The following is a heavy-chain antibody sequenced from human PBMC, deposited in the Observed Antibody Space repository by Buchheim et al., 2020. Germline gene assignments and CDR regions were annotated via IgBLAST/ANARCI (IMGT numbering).Heavy chain of an antibody. CDR1: GGSISSGGYY. CDR2: IYYSGST. J-gene: IGHJ5*02. Sequence: QVQLQESGPGLVKPSQTLSLTCTVSGGSISSGGYYWSWIRQHPGKGLEWIGYIYYSGSTYYNPSLKRRVTISVDTPKNQFSLKLSSVTAADTAVYYCAREDRGYCSGGSCYSHWFDPWGQGTL. CDR3: AREDRGYCSGGSCYSHWFDP. D-gene: IGHD2-15*01. V-gene: IGHV4-31*03.